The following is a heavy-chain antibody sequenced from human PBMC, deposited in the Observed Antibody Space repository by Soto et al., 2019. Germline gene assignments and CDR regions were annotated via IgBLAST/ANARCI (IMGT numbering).Heavy chain of an antibody. CDR2: ISSSGSTI. D-gene: IGHD2-15*01. J-gene: IGHJ5*02. CDR3: ARSSDIGFDP. Sequence: PXGALRLSCSASGFTFSSYEMNWVRQAPGKGLEWVSYISSSGSTIYYADPVKGRFTISRDNAKNSLYLQMNSLRAEDTAVYYCARSSDIGFDPWGQGNLVTVSS. CDR1: GFTFSSYE. V-gene: IGHV3-48*03.